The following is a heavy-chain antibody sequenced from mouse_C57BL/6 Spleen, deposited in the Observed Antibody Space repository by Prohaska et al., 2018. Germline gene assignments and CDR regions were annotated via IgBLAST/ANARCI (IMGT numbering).Heavy chain of an antibody. CDR3: ARHSNYYFDY. CDR1: GYTFTDYY. J-gene: IGHJ2*01. V-gene: IGHV1-26*01. CDR2: INPNNGGT. Sequence: EVQLQQSGPELVKPGASVKISCKASGYTFTDYYMTWVKQSHGKSLEWIGDINPNNGGTSYNQKFKGKATLTVDKSSSTAYMELRSLTSEDSAVYYCARHSNYYFDYWGQGTTLTVAS. D-gene: IGHD2-5*01.